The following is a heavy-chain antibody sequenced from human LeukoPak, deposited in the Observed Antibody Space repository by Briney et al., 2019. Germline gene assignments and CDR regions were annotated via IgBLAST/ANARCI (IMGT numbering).Heavy chain of an antibody. J-gene: IGHJ6*03. Sequence: ASVKVSCKACGYTFSNYGLTWVRQARGQGLEWMAWISAYNTNTNYAQKFQGRASMTTDTSTSTAYMELRSLRSDDTAVYYCARAPFSSGWYLPWGYMDVWGKGTTVTISS. CDR1: GYTFSNYG. CDR3: ARAPFSSGWYLPWGYMDV. CDR2: ISAYNTNT. V-gene: IGHV1-18*01. D-gene: IGHD6-19*01.